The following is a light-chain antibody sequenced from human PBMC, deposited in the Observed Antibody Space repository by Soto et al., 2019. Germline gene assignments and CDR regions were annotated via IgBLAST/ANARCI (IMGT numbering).Light chain of an antibody. J-gene: IGKJ2*01. Sequence: DIVLTQSPGTLSLSPGERATLSCRVSQRISSSYLAWYQQKPGQAPRLLIYGSSFRATGIPDRFSGSGSGTDFTLTISRLEPEDFATYYCQQGHSFPYTFGQGTKLEI. CDR2: GSS. CDR3: QQGHSFPYT. V-gene: IGKV3-20*01. CDR1: QRISSSY.